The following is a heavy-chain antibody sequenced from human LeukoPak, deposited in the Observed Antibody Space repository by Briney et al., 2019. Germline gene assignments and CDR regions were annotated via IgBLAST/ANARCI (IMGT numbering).Heavy chain of an antibody. Sequence: SEALSLTCAVYGGSFSGYYWSWIRQPPGKGLEWIGEINHSGSTNYNPSLKSRVTISVDTSKNQFSLKLSSVTAADTAVYYCARADVLLWFGESLTDYGMDVWGQGTTVTVFS. CDR3: ARADVLLWFGESLTDYGMDV. V-gene: IGHV4-34*01. CDR1: GGSFSGYY. CDR2: INHSGST. D-gene: IGHD3-10*01. J-gene: IGHJ6*02.